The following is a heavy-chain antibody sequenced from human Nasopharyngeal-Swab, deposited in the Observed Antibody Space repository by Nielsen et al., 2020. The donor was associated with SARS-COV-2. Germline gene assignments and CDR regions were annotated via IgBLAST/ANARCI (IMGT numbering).Heavy chain of an antibody. J-gene: IGHJ4*02. V-gene: IGHV3-74*01. CDR2: TDSGGSTI. CDR1: GSSFSTSW. D-gene: IGHD1-1*01. CDR3: ARGGNFYLDY. Sequence: GGSLRLSCGTSGSSFSTSWMHWVRQAPGKGLVWVARTDSGGSTISYAASVKGRFTISRDNAKNTLYLQMNSLRAEDTAVYYCARGGNFYLDYWGQGTLVTVSS.